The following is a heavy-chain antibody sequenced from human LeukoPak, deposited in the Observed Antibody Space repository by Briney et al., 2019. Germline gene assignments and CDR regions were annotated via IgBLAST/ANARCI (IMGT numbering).Heavy chain of an antibody. Sequence: SETLSLTCTVSGGSISNNYWSWIRQPPGKGLEWIGYIYYSGSTNYNPSLKSRVLISVDTSRNQFSLKLTSVTAADTAVYYCARGGSAYSLDYGGQGTLVTVSS. J-gene: IGHJ4*02. CDR3: ARGGSAYSLDY. D-gene: IGHD3-22*01. V-gene: IGHV4-59*08. CDR2: IYYSGST. CDR1: GGSISNNY.